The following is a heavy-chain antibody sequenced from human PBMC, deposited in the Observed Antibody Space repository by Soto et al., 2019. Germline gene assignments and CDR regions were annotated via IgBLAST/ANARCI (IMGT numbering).Heavy chain of an antibody. CDR2: INPSGGST. V-gene: IGHV1-46*01. CDR1: GYTFTSYY. Sequence: QVQLVQSGAEVKKPGASVKVSCKASGYTFTSYYMHWVRQAPGQGLEWMGIINPSGGSTSYAQKFQGRVTMTRDTSTSTVYMERSSLRSEDTAVYYCARGPNFSPNYESAFFDYWGQGTLVTVSS. D-gene: IGHD1-7*01. CDR3: ARGPNFSPNYESAFFDY. J-gene: IGHJ4*02.